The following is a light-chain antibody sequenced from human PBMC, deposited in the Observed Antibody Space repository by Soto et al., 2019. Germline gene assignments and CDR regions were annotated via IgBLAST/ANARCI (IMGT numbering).Light chain of an antibody. J-gene: IGKJ1*01. Sequence: EIVMTQSPATLSVSPGERATLSCRASQSISNKLVWYQQKPGQAPRLLIYGASTRATGIPARFSGSGSGTELTLTISSLQSEDFAIYCCQQSNNWPRTFGQGTQVEIK. CDR1: QSISNK. CDR3: QQSNNWPRT. CDR2: GAS. V-gene: IGKV3-15*01.